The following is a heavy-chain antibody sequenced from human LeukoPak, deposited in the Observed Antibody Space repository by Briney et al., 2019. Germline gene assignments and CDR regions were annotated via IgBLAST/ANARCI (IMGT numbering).Heavy chain of an antibody. CDR1: GFTFSSYS. J-gene: IGHJ4*02. CDR3: ARDYYDYVWGSLYYFVY. CDR2: ISSSSSYI. D-gene: IGHD3-16*01. V-gene: IGHV3-21*01. Sequence: KPGGSLRLSCVASGFTFSSYSMNWVRQAPGKGLEWVSSISSSSSYIYYADSVKGRFTISRDNAKNSLYLQMNSLRAEDTAVYYCARDYYDYVWGSLYYFVYWGQGTLVTVST.